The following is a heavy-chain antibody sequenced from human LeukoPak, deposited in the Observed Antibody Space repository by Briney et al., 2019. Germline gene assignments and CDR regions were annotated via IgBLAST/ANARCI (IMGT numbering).Heavy chain of an antibody. J-gene: IGHJ4*02. V-gene: IGHV1-46*01. CDR2: INPSGGST. CDR3: ARDRHYYDSSGPIGGYFDY. D-gene: IGHD3-22*01. CDR1: GYTFTSYY. Sequence: ASVKVSCKASGYTFTSYYMHWVRQAPGQGLEWMGIINPSGGSTSYAQKFQGRVTMTRDTSTSTVYMELSSLRSEDTAVYYCARDRHYYDSSGPIGGYFDYWGQGTLVTVSS.